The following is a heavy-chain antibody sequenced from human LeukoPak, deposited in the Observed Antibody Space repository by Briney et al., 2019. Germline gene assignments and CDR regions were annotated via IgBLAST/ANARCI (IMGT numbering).Heavy chain of an antibody. J-gene: IGHJ4*02. V-gene: IGHV1-2*02. CDR2: INPNSGGT. CDR3: AREATIFGVVTASERAFDY. CDR1: GYTFTIYY. D-gene: IGHD3-3*01. Sequence: ASVKVSFKSAGYTFTIYYMHWVRQAPGQGLEWMGWINPNSGGTNYAQKFQGRVTMTRDTSISTAYMELSRLRSDDTAVYYCAREATIFGVVTASERAFDYWGQGTLVTVSS.